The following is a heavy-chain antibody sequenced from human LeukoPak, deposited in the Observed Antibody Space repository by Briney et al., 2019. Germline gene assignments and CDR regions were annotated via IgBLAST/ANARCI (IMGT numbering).Heavy chain of an antibody. CDR1: GGSFSGYY. J-gene: IGHJ3*02. V-gene: IGHV4-34*01. D-gene: IGHD3-10*01. CDR3: ARHPKAGYYYGSGTKRGAFDI. Sequence: SETLSLTCAVYGGSFSGYYWSWIRQPPGKGLEWIGEINHSGSTNYNPSLKSRVTISVDTSKNQFSLKLSSVTAADTAVYYCARHPKAGYYYGSGTKRGAFDIWGQGTMVTVSS. CDR2: INHSGST.